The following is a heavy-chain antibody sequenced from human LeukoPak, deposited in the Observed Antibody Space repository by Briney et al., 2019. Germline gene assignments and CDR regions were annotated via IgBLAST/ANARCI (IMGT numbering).Heavy chain of an antibody. D-gene: IGHD3-9*01. CDR2: INPNSGGT. CDR3: ARVRTAGYYDILTGYRVFDY. V-gene: IGHV1-2*02. CDR1: GYTFTGHY. J-gene: IGHJ4*02. Sequence: GASVKVSCKASGYTFTGHYMHWVRQAPGQGLGWMGWINPNSGGTNYAQKFQGRVTMTRDTSISTAYMKLSRLRSDDTAVYYCARVRTAGYYDILTGYRVFDYWGQGTLVTVSS.